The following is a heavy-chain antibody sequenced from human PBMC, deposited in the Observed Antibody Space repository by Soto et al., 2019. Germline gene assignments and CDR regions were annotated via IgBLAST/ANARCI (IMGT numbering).Heavy chain of an antibody. J-gene: IGHJ4*02. CDR2: ISYDGSNR. D-gene: IGHD3-22*01. Sequence: QVQLVESGGGVVQPGRSLRLSCAASGFTFSSYGMHWVRQAPGKGLEWVAVISYDGSNRYYADSVKGRFTISRDNSKNTLYLQMNSRRAEDTAVYYCAKDLRHPYYDSSGYYPDYWGQGTLVTVSS. CDR1: GFTFSSYG. V-gene: IGHV3-30*18. CDR3: AKDLRHPYYDSSGYYPDY.